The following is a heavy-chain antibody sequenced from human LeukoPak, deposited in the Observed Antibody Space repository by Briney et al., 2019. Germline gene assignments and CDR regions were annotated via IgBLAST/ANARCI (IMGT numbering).Heavy chain of an antibody. D-gene: IGHD3-22*01. CDR1: GYTLTELS. J-gene: IGHJ4*02. CDR3: ATVYGPSDYYGSSGYYYILDY. Sequence: ASVKVSCKVSGYTLTELSMHWVRQAPGKGLEWMGGFDPEDGETIYAQKFQGRVTMTEDTSTDTAYMELSSLRSEDTAVYYCATVYGPSDYYGSSGYYYILDYWGQGTLVTVSS. V-gene: IGHV1-24*01. CDR2: FDPEDGET.